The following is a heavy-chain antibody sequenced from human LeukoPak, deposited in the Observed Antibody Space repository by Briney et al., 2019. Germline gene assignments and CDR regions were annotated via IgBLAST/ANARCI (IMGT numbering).Heavy chain of an antibody. CDR1: GFTFGDYA. V-gene: IGHV3-11*01. CDR2: ISRSGSTK. J-gene: IGHJ6*03. CDR3: ARVLRYCSGGNCYSGGLGYMDV. Sequence: GGSLRLSCTASGFTFGDYAMTWVRQAPGKGLEWVSSISRSGSTKYYADSVKGRFTISRDNAKNSLFLQMNSLRAEDTAVYYCARVLRYCSGGNCYSGGLGYMDVWGKGTTVTISS. D-gene: IGHD2-15*01.